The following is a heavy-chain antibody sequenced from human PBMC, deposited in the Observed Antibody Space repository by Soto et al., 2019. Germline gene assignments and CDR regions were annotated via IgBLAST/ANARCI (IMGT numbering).Heavy chain of an antibody. Sequence: AASVKVSCKTSGYTFTSYHMHWVRQAPGQGLEWMGWINPNSGGTNYAQKFQGWVTMTRDTSISTAYMELSRLRSDDTAVYYCARELGYCISTSCSSGMDVWGQGTTVTVSS. CDR3: ARELGYCISTSCSSGMDV. CDR2: INPNSGGT. V-gene: IGHV1-2*04. D-gene: IGHD2-2*01. CDR1: GYTFTSYH. J-gene: IGHJ6*02.